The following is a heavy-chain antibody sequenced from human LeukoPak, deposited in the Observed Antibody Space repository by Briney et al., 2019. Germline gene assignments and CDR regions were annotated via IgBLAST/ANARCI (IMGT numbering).Heavy chain of an antibody. CDR1: GLTFSNYW. V-gene: IGHV3-7*01. D-gene: IGHD1-1*01. CDR3: ARDYWRSIDH. CDR2: VNEDGSAK. Sequence: QSGGSLRLSCVVSGLTFSNYWMIWVRQAPGKGLESVAIVNEDGSAKYYLDSVKGRFTISRDNARNSLYLEMNSLRAEDTAVYYCARDYWRSIDHWGRGTLVTVSS. J-gene: IGHJ4*02.